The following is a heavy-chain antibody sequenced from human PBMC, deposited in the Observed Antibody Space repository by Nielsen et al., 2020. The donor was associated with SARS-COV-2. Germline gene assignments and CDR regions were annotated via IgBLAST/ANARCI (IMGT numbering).Heavy chain of an antibody. CDR1: GGTFSSYA. D-gene: IGHD1-26*01. CDR2: ITPIFGTA. J-gene: IGHJ4*02. CDR3: ARAGQWELRGYFDY. Sequence: SVKVSCKASGGTFSSYAISWVRQAPGQGLEWMGGITPIFGTANYAQKFQGRLTITADESTSTAYMELSSLRSEDTAVYYCARAGQWELRGYFDYWGQGTLVTVSS. V-gene: IGHV1-69*13.